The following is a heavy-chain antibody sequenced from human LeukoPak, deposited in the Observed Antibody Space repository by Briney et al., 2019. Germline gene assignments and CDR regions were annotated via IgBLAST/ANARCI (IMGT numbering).Heavy chain of an antibody. Sequence: PSETLSLTCTVSGGSISSYYWSWLRQPAGKGLEWIGRICTSGSNNYNPSLKSRVTMSVDTSKNQFSLKLSSVTAADTAVYYCAREKAGRYYDSSGYYFDYWGQGTLVTVSS. CDR2: ICTSGSN. V-gene: IGHV4-4*07. CDR3: AREKAGRYYDSSGYYFDY. CDR1: GGSISSYY. D-gene: IGHD3-22*01. J-gene: IGHJ4*02.